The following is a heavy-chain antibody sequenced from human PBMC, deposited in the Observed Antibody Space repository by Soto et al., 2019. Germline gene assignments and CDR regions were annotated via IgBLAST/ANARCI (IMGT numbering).Heavy chain of an antibody. CDR3: VGAKSGSTRY. V-gene: IGHV3-74*01. CDR1: GLTFRSYW. J-gene: IGHJ4*02. D-gene: IGHD5-12*01. Sequence: VGSLRFSCAASGLTFRSYWIYWVSQAPGKGLVWLSRISTDGSSTDFADSVEGRFTISRDNAKNTGFLQMNSLRVDDTAIYYCVGAKSGSTRYWGQGT. CDR2: ISTDGSST.